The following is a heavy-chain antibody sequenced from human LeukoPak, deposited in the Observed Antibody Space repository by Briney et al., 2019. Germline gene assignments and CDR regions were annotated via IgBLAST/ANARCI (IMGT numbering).Heavy chain of an antibody. Sequence: PGGSMRLSCAASGFTFSSYSVNWVRQAPGKGLEWVSSIRSSSSYIYYADSVKGRFTISRDNAKNSLYLQMNSLRAEDTAVYYCARNYCSSTSCYLSYFDYWGQGTLVTVSS. V-gene: IGHV3-21*01. D-gene: IGHD2-2*01. J-gene: IGHJ4*02. CDR1: GFTFSSYS. CDR2: IRSSSSYI. CDR3: ARNYCSSTSCYLSYFDY.